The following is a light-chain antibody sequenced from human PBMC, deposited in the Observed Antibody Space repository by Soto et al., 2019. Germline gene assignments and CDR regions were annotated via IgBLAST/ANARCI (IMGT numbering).Light chain of an antibody. CDR1: QSINNW. V-gene: IGKV1-5*01. J-gene: IGKJ1*01. Sequence: DIQMTQSPSTLSASVGDRVTITCRASQSINNWLAWYQQKPGKAPNLLIYDVSSLGSGVPSRFSGSGSGTEFTLTISSLQPDDFATYYCQHYNDYVVCTFGQGTKVEIK. CDR2: DVS. CDR3: QHYNDYVVCT.